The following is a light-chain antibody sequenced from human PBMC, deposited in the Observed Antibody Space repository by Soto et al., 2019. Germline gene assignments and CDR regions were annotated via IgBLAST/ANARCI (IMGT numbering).Light chain of an antibody. CDR1: SSDVGAYNL. CDR2: EVN. V-gene: IGLV2-23*02. CDR3: CSYAGDRYVL. Sequence: QSVLTQPASVSGSPGQSLTISCTGTSSDVGAYNLVSWYQQHPGKAPKFMIYEVNKRPSGVSNRFSGFKSGNTASLTISGLQAEDEADYYCCSYAGDRYVLFGGGTKLTVL. J-gene: IGLJ3*02.